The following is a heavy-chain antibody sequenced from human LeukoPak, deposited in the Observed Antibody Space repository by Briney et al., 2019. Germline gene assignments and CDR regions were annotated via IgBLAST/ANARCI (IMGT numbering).Heavy chain of an antibody. CDR1: GFTFSSYW. CDR2: IKQDGSEK. D-gene: IGHD5-12*01. CDR3: ARAGRGRPFDY. Sequence: GGSLRLSCAASGFTFSSYWMRWVRQAPGKGLEWVANIKQDGSEKYYVDSVKGRFTISRDNAKNSLYLQMNSLRAEDTAVYYCARAGRGRPFDYWGQGTLVTVSS. V-gene: IGHV3-7*01. J-gene: IGHJ4*02.